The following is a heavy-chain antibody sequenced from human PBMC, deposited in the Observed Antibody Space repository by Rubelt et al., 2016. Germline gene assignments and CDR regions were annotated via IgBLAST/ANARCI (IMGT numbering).Heavy chain of an antibody. CDR1: GYTFTSYG. CDR3: ARLEIGGSTEDFDY. CDR2: ISAYNGNT. J-gene: IGHJ4*02. Sequence: QVQLVQSGAEVKKPGASVKVSCKASGYTFTSYGISWVRQAPGQGLEWMGWISAYNGNTNDAQKLQGRVTMTPDTSRSTAYMELRSLRADDTAVYYCARLEIGGSTEDFDYWGQGTLVTVSS. D-gene: IGHD3-10*01. V-gene: IGHV1-18*01.